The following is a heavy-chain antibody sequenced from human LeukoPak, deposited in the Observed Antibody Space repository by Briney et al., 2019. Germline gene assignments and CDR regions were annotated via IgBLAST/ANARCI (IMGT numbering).Heavy chain of an antibody. J-gene: IGHJ5*02. Sequence: SETLSLTCTVSGGSISSGGYYWSWIRQHPGKGLEWIGYIYYSGSTYYNPSLKSRVTISVDTSKNQFSLELSSVTAADTAVYYCAREVVRLNWFDPWGQGTLVTVSS. D-gene: IGHD2-15*01. V-gene: IGHV4-31*03. CDR2: IYYSGST. CDR3: AREVVRLNWFDP. CDR1: GGSISSGGYY.